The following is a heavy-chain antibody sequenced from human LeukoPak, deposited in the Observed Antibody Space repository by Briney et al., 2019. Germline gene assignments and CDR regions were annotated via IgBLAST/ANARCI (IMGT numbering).Heavy chain of an antibody. CDR3: AREGPGNWRFLEWLYRDHDP. CDR2: IYYSGST. Sequence: PSETLSLTCTVSGGSISSSSYYWGWIRQPPGKGLEWIGSIYYSGSTYYNPSLKSRVTISVDTSKNQFSLKLSSVTAADTAVYYCAREGPGNWRFLEWLYRDHDPWGQGTLVTVSS. D-gene: IGHD3-3*01. CDR1: GGSISSSSYY. V-gene: IGHV4-39*07. J-gene: IGHJ5*02.